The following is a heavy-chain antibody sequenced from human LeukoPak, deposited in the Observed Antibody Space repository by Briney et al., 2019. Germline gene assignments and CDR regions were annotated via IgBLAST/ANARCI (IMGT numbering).Heavy chain of an antibody. D-gene: IGHD6-13*01. V-gene: IGHV3-23*01. Sequence: PGGSLRLSCAASGFTFSSYAMSWVRQAPGKGLEWVSAISGSGGSTYYADSVKGRFTISRDNSKNTLYLQMNSLRAEDTAAYYCARDFWAAAAGFFDYWGQGTLVTVSS. CDR3: ARDFWAAAAGFFDY. J-gene: IGHJ4*02. CDR1: GFTFSSYA. CDR2: ISGSGGST.